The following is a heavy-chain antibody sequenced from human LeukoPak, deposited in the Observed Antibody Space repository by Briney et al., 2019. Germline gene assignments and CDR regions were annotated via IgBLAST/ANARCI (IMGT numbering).Heavy chain of an antibody. CDR2: IYYSGST. CDR3: ASLPLGSGSYTFDY. J-gene: IGHJ4*02. Sequence: SETLSLTCTVSGGSISSGGYYWSWIRQPPGKGLEWIGYIYYSGSTYYNPSLKSRVTISVDTSKNQFSLKLSSVTAADTAVYYGASLPLGSGSYTFDYWGQGTLVTVSS. V-gene: IGHV4-31*03. D-gene: IGHD3-10*01. CDR1: GGSISSGGYY.